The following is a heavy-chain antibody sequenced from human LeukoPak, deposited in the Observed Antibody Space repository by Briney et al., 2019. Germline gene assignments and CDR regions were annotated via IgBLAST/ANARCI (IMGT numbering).Heavy chain of an antibody. CDR2: IYYSGST. CDR3: ARRVNANGIAVAGNPPWAFDI. CDR1: GGSISSYY. Sequence: PSETLSLTCTVSGGSISSYYWSWIRQPPGKGLEWIGYIYYSGSTNYNPSLKSRVTISVDTSKNQFSLKLSSVTAADTAVYYCARRVNANGIAVAGNPPWAFDIWGQGTMVTVSS. V-gene: IGHV4-59*08. D-gene: IGHD6-19*01. J-gene: IGHJ3*02.